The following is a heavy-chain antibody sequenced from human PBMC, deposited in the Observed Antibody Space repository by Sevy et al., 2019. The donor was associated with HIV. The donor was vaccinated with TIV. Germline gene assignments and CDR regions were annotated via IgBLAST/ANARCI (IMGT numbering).Heavy chain of an antibody. CDR2: INPNSGAT. J-gene: IGHJ4*02. CDR1: GYTFTNYY. CDR3: ARDLIEYQMLTFDY. Sequence: ASVKVSCKASGYTFTNYYIHWVQQAPGQGLEWMGWINPNSGATNYAQKFQGRVTMTRDTSISTAYMELGRLRSDDTALFYCARDLIEYQMLTFDYWGQGTLVTVSS. V-gene: IGHV1-2*02. D-gene: IGHD3-16*01.